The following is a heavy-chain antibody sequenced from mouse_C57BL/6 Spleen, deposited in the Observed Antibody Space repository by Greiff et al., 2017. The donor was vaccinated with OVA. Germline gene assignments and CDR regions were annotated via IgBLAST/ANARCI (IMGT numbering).Heavy chain of an antibody. D-gene: IGHD4-1*01. CDR3: ARGGAANWVLFAY. Sequence: EVQLQQSGPELVKPGASVKISCKASGYTFTDYYMNWVKQSHGKSLEWIGDINPNNGGTSYNQKFKGKATLTVDKSSSTAYMELRSLTSEDSAVYYCARGGAANWVLFAYWGQGTLVTVSA. V-gene: IGHV1-26*01. J-gene: IGHJ3*01. CDR1: GYTFTDYY. CDR2: INPNNGGT.